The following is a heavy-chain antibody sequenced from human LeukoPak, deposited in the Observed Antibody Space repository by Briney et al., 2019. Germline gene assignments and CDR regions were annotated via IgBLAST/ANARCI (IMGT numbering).Heavy chain of an antibody. CDR2: ISGYNGNT. V-gene: IGHV1-18*04. CDR3: ARERMGLLPNKPFDY. CDR1: GYTFTSYV. Sequence: ASVKVSCKASGYTFTSYVLSWVRQAPGQGLEWMGWISGYNGNTNYAQKLQGRVTMTTDTSTSTAYMELRSLRSDDTAVYYCARERMGLLPNKPFDYWGQGTLVTVSS. D-gene: IGHD2-15*01. J-gene: IGHJ4*02.